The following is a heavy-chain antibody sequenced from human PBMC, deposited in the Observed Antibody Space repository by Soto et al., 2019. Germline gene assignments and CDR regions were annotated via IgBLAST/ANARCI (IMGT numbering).Heavy chain of an antibody. CDR2: INPYNANT. CDR3: ARDRVAGIWGDAFDI. CDR1: GYTFTNHG. Sequence: EASVKVSCKTSGYTFTNHGINWVRQAPGQGLEWMGWINPYNANTNHAQKLQGRVTMTTDTSTSTAYMDLRSLPSDDTAVYYCARDRVAGIWGDAFDIWGQGTMVTVSS. J-gene: IGHJ3*02. V-gene: IGHV1-18*04. D-gene: IGHD3-16*01.